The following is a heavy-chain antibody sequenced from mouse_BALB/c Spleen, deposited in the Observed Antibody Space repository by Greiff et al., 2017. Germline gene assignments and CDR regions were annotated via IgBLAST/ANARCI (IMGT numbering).Heavy chain of an antibody. D-gene: IGHD3-1*01. CDR3: ARSEGLGLRPAWFAY. CDR1: GYSFTGYY. J-gene: IGHJ3*01. V-gene: IGHV1S34*01. Sequence: LVKTGASVKISCKASGYSFTGYYMHWVKQSHGKSLEWIGYISCYNGATSYNQKFKGKATFTVDTSSSTAYMQFNSLTSEDSAVYYCARSEGLGLRPAWFAYWGQGTLVTVSA. CDR2: ISCYNGAT.